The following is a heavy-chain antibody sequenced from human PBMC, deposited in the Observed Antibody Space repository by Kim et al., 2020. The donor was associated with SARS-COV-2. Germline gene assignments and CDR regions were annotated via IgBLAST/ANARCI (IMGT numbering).Heavy chain of an antibody. D-gene: IGHD3-3*01. CDR1: GFTFSDYY. CDR2: ISSSSSYT. V-gene: IGHV3-11*06. CDR3: ARDRGYDFWTNYFDY. Sequence: GGSLRLSCAASGFTFSDYYMSWIRQAPGKGLEWVSYISSSSSYTNYADSVKGRFTISRDNAKNSLYLQMNSLRAEDTAVYYCARDRGYDFWTNYFDYWGQGTLVTVSS. J-gene: IGHJ4*02.